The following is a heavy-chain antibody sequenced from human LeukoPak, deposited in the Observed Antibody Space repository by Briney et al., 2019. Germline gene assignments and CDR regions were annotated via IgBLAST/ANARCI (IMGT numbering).Heavy chain of an antibody. D-gene: IGHD2-15*01. V-gene: IGHV4-30-4*01. CDR2: IYHSGST. CDR1: GCAISRGDYY. CDR3: ARFDVVEEGGPDY. Sequence: SQTLTLTCNVSGCAISRGDYYWSWIRQPPGKGLEWIGYIYHSGSTYYNPSLKSRITISVDTSKNQFSLKVTSVTAADTATYYCARFDVVEEGGPDYWGQGTLVTVSS. J-gene: IGHJ4*02.